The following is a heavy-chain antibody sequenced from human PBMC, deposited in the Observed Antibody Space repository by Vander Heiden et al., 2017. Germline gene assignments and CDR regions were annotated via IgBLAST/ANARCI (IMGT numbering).Heavy chain of an antibody. CDR3: ARETYSSGWYDY. V-gene: IGHV3-33*01. Sequence: QVQLVESGGGVVQPGRSLRLSCAASGFTFSSYGMHWVRQAPGKGLEWVAGIWYDGSNKYYADSVKGRFTISRDNSKNTLYLQMNSLRAEDTAVYYCARETYSSGWYDYWGQGTLVTVSS. J-gene: IGHJ4*02. CDR2: IWYDGSNK. D-gene: IGHD6-19*01. CDR1: GFTFSSYG.